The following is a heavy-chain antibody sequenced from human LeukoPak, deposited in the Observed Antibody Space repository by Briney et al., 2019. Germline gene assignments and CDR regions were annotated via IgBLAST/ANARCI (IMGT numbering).Heavy chain of an antibody. J-gene: IGHJ6*03. CDR1: GFTFSSYS. CDR2: ISSSSSYI. CDR3: ARDSGAYYYMDV. Sequence: PGGSLRLSCAVSGFTFSSYSMNWVRQAPGKGLEWVSSISSSSSYIYYADSVKGRFTISRDNAKNSLYLQMNSLRAEDTAVYNCARDSGAYYYMDVWGKGTTVTVSS. V-gene: IGHV3-21*01.